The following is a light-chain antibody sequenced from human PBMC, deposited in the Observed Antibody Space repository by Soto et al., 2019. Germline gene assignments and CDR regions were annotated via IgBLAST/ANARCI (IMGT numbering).Light chain of an antibody. V-gene: IGLV2-14*01. J-gene: IGLJ2*01. CDR3: SSYTSSSTLLV. CDR1: SSDVGGYNY. CDR2: DVS. Sequence: QSVLTQPASVSGSPGQSITNSCTGTSSDVGGYNYVSWYQQHPGKAPKLMIYDVSNRPSGVSNRFSGSKSGNTASLTISGLQAEDEADYYCSSYTSSSTLLVFGGGTQLTVL.